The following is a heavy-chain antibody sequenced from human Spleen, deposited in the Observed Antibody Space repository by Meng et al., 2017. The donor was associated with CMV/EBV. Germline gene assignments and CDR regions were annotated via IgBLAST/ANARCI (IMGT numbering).Heavy chain of an antibody. V-gene: IGHV4-39*07. CDR3: ARGSGRGYDY. J-gene: IGHJ4*02. CDR1: GGSISSSSYY. Sequence: SETLSLTCTVSGGSISSSSYYWGWIHQPPGKGLEWIGSIYYSGSTYYNPSLKSRVTISVDTSKNQFSLKLSSVTAADTAVYYCARGSGRGYDYWGQGTLVTVSS. CDR2: IYYSGST. D-gene: IGHD3-3*01.